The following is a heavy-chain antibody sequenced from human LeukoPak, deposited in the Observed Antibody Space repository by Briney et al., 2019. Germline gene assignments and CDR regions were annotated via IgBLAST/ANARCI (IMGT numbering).Heavy chain of an antibody. CDR2: INHSGST. Sequence: SETLSLTCAVYGGSFSGYYWSWIRQPPGKGLEWIGEINHSGSTNYNPSLKSRVTISVDTSKNQFSLKLSSVTAADTAVYYCASVVVVPAAMFPWFDPWGQGTLVTVSS. CDR1: GGSFSGYY. V-gene: IGHV4-34*01. D-gene: IGHD2-2*01. CDR3: ASVVVVPAAMFPWFDP. J-gene: IGHJ5*02.